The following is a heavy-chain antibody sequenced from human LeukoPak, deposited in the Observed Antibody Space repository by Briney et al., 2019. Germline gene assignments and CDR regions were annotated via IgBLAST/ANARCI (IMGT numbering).Heavy chain of an antibody. D-gene: IGHD6-19*01. V-gene: IGHV4-34*01. Sequence: PSETLSLTCAVYGGSFSGYYWSWIRQPPGKGLEWVGEINHSGSTNYNPSLKSRVTISVDTSKNQFSLKLSFVTAADTAVYYCARDRRKQWLVPRNWFDPWGQGTLVTVSS. CDR1: GGSFSGYY. CDR3: ARDRRKQWLVPRNWFDP. CDR2: INHSGST. J-gene: IGHJ5*02.